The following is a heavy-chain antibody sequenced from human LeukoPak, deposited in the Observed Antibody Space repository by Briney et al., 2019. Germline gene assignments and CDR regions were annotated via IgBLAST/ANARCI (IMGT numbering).Heavy chain of an antibody. CDR1: GFVFSIYTM. V-gene: IGHV4-4*02. CDR2: IYHSGST. J-gene: IGHJ6*02. CDR3: AREDCSSTSCYLGYYYYGMDV. Sequence: GSLRLSCSASGFVFSIYTMYWVRQPPGKGLEWIGEIYHSGSTNYNPSLKSRVTISVDKSKNQFSLKLSSVTAADTAVYYCAREDCSSTSCYLGYYYYGMDVWGQGTTVTVSS. D-gene: IGHD2-2*01.